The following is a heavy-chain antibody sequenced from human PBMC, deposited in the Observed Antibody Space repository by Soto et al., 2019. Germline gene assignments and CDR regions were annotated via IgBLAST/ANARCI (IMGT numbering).Heavy chain of an antibody. Sequence: EVQLVESGVGLVKPGGSLRLSCVDSGFTFSSYSMNWVRQAPGKGLEWVSSISAYSSPIFYADSVKGRFTISRDNAKNSLYLQMNSLRAGDTAVYYCVRGGRGYTRDDVFDIWGQGTMVTVSS. J-gene: IGHJ3*02. CDR2: ISAYSSPI. CDR1: GFTFSSYS. CDR3: VRGGRGYTRDDVFDI. V-gene: IGHV3-21*06. D-gene: IGHD2-2*02.